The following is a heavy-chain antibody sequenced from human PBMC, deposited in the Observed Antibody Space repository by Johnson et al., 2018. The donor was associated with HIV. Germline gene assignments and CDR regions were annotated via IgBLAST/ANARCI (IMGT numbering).Heavy chain of an antibody. CDR3: ARNSRNDAFDI. CDR2: IKQDGSEK. CDR1: GFTFSSYW. J-gene: IGHJ3*02. D-gene: IGHD2/OR15-2a*01. V-gene: IGHV3-7*01. Sequence: VQLVESGGGVVRPGGSLRLSCAASGFTFSSYWMSWVRQAPGKGLEWVANIKQDGSEKYYVDSVKGRFTISRDNANNTLYLQRNSLRAEDTAVDSCARNSRNDAFDIWGQGTMVTVSS.